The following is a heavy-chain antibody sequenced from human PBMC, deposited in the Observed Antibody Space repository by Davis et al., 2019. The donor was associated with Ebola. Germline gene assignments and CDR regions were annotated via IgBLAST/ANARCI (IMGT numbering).Heavy chain of an antibody. CDR1: GYTFDTYW. D-gene: IGHD1-14*01. Sequence: KVSCKTSGYTFDTYWIGWVRQMPGKGLEWLGVIYPDDSTIRYSPSFQGQVTISVDKSISTAYLQWSSLKASDTALYYCARRTTVLARMDFDFWGQGTPVTVSS. J-gene: IGHJ4*02. CDR3: ARRTTVLARMDFDF. V-gene: IGHV5-51*01. CDR2: IYPDDSTI.